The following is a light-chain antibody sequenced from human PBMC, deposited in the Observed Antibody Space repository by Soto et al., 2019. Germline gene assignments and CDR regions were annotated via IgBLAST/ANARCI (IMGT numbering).Light chain of an antibody. J-gene: IGKJ1*01. CDR1: QTISSW. CDR3: QHYNSYSEA. V-gene: IGKV1-5*03. CDR2: KAS. Sequence: DIQMTQSPSTLSGSVGDRVTITCRASQTISSWLAWYQQKPGKAPKLLIYKASTLKSGVPSRFSGNGSGTEFTLTISSLQPDDFATYYCQHYNSYSEAFGQATKVDIK.